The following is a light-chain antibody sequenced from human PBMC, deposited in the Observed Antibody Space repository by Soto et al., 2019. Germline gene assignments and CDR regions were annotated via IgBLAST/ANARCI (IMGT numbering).Light chain of an antibody. CDR1: QSISTW. V-gene: IGKV1-5*03. J-gene: IGKJ5*01. CDR2: KAS. CDR3: QQLNSYLPIT. Sequence: DVHMSQSPSSVSASVGYRFTITCRASQSISTWLAWYQQKPGNVPKLLXLKASSLQSGVPSRFSGSGSGTDFTLTISSLQHEDFANYYCQQLNSYLPITFGQGTRLEIK.